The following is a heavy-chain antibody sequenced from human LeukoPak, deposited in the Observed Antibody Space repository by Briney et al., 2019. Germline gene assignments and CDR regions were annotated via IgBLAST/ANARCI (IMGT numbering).Heavy chain of an antibody. CDR1: GGSLTSDY. V-gene: IGHV4-59*08. CDR3: ARRAAMGQAYFDY. D-gene: IGHD6-13*01. Sequence: LETLSPTCSAPGGSLTSDYWSWIRQHPVRGLKFIAYIYSIGPIYPPSLKDRLTLSIDTSNSQYSLKLDSVTAADTAVYYCARRAAMGQAYFDYWGQGILVTVSS. CDR2: IYSIGP. J-gene: IGHJ4*02.